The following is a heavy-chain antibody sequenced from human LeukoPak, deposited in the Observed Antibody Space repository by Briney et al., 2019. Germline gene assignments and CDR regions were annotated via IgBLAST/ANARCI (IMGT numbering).Heavy chain of an antibody. CDR3: ANRVLRFLEPGA. CDR1: GFTVSSNY. J-gene: IGHJ5*02. Sequence: PGGSLRLSCAASGFTVSSNYMSWVRQAPGKGLEWVSAISGSGGSTYYADSVKGRFTISRDNSKNTLYLQMNSLRAEDTAVYYCANRVLRFLEPGAWGQGTLVTVSS. V-gene: IGHV3-23*01. CDR2: ISGSGGST. D-gene: IGHD3-3*01.